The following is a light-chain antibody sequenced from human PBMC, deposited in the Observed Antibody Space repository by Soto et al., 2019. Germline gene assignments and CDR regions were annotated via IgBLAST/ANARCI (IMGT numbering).Light chain of an antibody. Sequence: EIVLAQSPGTLSLSPGERATLSCRASQSVSNNYLAWYQQKPGQAPRLLMFGASSRATGIADRFSGSGSGTEFTLTISRLEPEDFAVYYCQQYDNWPPITFGQGTRLEN. CDR1: QSVSNNY. CDR2: GAS. J-gene: IGKJ5*01. V-gene: IGKV3-20*01. CDR3: QQYDNWPPIT.